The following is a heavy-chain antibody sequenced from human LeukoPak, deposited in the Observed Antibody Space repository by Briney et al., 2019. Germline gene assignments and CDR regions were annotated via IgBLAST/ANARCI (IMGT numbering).Heavy chain of an antibody. J-gene: IGHJ4*02. D-gene: IGHD3/OR15-3a*01. CDR3: ARSGGAGYYTGFVY. Sequence: SVRVSCKASGGTFSSYAISWVRQAPGQGLEWMGRIIPIFGTANYAQKFQGRVTITTDESTSTAYMELSSLRSEDTAVYYCARSGGAGYYTGFVYWGQGTLVTVSS. CDR2: IIPIFGTA. CDR1: GGTFSSYA. V-gene: IGHV1-69*05.